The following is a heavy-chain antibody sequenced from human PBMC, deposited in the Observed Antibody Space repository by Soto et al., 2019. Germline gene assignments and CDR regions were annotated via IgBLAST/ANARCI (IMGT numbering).Heavy chain of an antibody. CDR2: ISAYNGNT. CDR1: GYTFTSYG. J-gene: IGHJ4*02. V-gene: IGHV1-18*01. Sequence: ASLKVSCKASGYTFTSYGISWVRQAPGQGLEWMGWISAYNGNTHYEEKLQGRVTLTTDTSTSTAYMELRSLRSDDTAVYFCARGGQWDFLSDYWGQGTLVTSPQ. CDR3: ARGGQWDFLSDY. D-gene: IGHD1-26*01.